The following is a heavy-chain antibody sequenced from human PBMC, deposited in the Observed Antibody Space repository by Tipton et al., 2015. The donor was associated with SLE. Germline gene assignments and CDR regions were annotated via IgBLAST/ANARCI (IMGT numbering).Heavy chain of an antibody. V-gene: IGHV1-18*01. D-gene: IGHD3-3*01. CDR3: ARDNPDDFWSGHYPLDAFDI. J-gene: IGHJ3*02. Sequence: QSGPEVKKPGASVKVSCKASGYTFTSYGISWVRQAPGQGLEWMGWISAYNGNTDHAQKLQDRVTMTTNTSTSTAYMELRSLRSDDTAVYYCARDNPDDFWSGHYPLDAFDIWGQGTMVTVSS. CDR1: GYTFTSYG. CDR2: ISAYNGNT.